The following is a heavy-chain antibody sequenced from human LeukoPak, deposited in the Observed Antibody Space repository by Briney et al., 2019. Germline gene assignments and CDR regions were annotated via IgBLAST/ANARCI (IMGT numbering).Heavy chain of an antibody. CDR1: GFTFSNYA. V-gene: IGHV3-23*01. D-gene: IGHD2-8*02. CDR3: ARSGGYFDY. Sequence: GGSLRLSCAASGFTFSNYAMNWVRQAPGKGLEWVSGISGSGDSTDYADSVNGRFTNSRDNAKNSLYLQMNSLRAEDTAVYYCARSGGYFDYWGQGTLVTVSS. J-gene: IGHJ4*02. CDR2: ISGSGDST.